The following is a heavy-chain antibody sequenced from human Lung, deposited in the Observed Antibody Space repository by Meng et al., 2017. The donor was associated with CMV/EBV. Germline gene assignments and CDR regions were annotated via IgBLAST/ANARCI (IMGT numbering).Heavy chain of an antibody. D-gene: IGHD6-13*01. J-gene: IGHJ1*01. CDR3: AGTAAAGISWSEYFQH. CDR1: GFTFSSYW. CDR2: IKQDGSEK. V-gene: IGHV3-7*01. Sequence: GEXXKISCAASGFTFSSYWMSWVRQAPGKGLEWVANIKQDGSEKYYVDSVKGRFTISRDNAKNSLYLQMNSLRAEDTAVYYCAGTAAAGISWSEYFQHWGQGTLVTVSS.